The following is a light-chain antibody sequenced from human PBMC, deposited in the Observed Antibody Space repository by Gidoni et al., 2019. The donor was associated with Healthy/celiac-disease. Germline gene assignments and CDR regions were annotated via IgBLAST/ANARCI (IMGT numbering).Light chain of an antibody. CDR1: QSISSW. CDR3: QQYNSYLRT. CDR2: DAS. J-gene: IGKJ4*01. Sequence: DIQMTQSPSTLSASVGDRVTITCRASQSISSWLAWYQQKPGKAPKLLIYDASSLESGFPSRFSGSGSGTEFTLTISSLQPDDFATYYCQQYNSYLRTFGGGTKVEIK. V-gene: IGKV1-5*01.